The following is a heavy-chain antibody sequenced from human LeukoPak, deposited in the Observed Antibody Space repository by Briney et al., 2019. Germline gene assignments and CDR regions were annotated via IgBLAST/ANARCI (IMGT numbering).Heavy chain of an antibody. J-gene: IGHJ3*02. CDR2: VNPKSGAT. D-gene: IGHD3-22*01. CDR3: ARDLDYNDNSDYDSFDI. CDR1: GYTFTTYG. V-gene: IGHV1-2*02. Sequence: GASVKVSCKTSGYTFTTYGISWVRQAPGQGLEWMGWVNPKSGATKYTRNFEGRVTMTRDTSINTAYMEVNRLRSDDTAVYYCARDLDYNDNSDYDSFDIWGQGTMVTVSS.